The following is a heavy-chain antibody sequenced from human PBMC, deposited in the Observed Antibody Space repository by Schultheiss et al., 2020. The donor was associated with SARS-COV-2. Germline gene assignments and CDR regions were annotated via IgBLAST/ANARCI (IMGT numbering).Heavy chain of an antibody. Sequence: GSLRLSCAVYGGSFSGYYWSWIRQPPGKGLEWIGEINHSGSTNYNPSLKSRVTISVDTSKNQFSLKLSSVTAADTAVYYCARAAGGRGTVVTPYYFDYWGQGTLVTVSS. D-gene: IGHD4-23*01. J-gene: IGHJ4*02. CDR2: INHSGST. V-gene: IGHV4-34*01. CDR3: ARAAGGRGTVVTPYYFDY. CDR1: GGSFSGYY.